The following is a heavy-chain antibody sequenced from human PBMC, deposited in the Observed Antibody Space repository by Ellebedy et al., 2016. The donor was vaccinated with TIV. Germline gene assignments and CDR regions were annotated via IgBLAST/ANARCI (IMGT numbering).Heavy chain of an antibody. V-gene: IGHV3-7*03. D-gene: IGHD4-17*01. Sequence: GGSLRLSCAASGFTFSSYWMSWVRQAPGKGLEWVANIKQDGSEKYYVDSVKGRFTISRDNAKNSLYLQMNSLRAEDTAVYYCARAGPYYGDYEVYYWGQGTLVTVSS. CDR1: GFTFSSYW. CDR3: ARAGPYYGDYEVYY. CDR2: IKQDGSEK. J-gene: IGHJ4*02.